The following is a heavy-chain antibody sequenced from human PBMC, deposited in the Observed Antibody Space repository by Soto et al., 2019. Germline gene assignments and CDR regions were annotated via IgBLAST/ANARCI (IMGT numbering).Heavy chain of an antibody. CDR2: IRSKAYGGTT. CDR1: GFTFGDYA. V-gene: IGHV3-49*03. Sequence: PGGSLRLSCTASGFTFGDYAMSWFRQAPGKGLEWVGFIRSKAYGGTTEYAASVKGRFTISRDDSKSIAYLQMNSLKTEDTAVYYCTRDTITMVRGVIGPHYYYGMDVWGQGTTVTDSS. D-gene: IGHD3-10*01. J-gene: IGHJ6*02. CDR3: TRDTITMVRGVIGPHYYYGMDV.